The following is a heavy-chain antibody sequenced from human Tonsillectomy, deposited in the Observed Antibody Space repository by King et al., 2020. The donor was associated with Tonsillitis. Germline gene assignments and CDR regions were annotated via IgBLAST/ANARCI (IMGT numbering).Heavy chain of an antibody. D-gene: IGHD6-19*01. CDR2: IYWNDDK. CDR3: AHRLAGTMNFDY. CDR1: GFSLSTSGVG. J-gene: IGHJ4*02. V-gene: IGHV2-5*01. Sequence: TLKESGPTLVKPTQTLTLTCTFSGFSLSTSGVGVGWIRQPPGKALEWLALIYWNDDKRYSPSLKSRLTITKDTSKNQVVLTKTNMDPVDTATYYCAHRLAGTMNFDYWGQGTLVTVSS.